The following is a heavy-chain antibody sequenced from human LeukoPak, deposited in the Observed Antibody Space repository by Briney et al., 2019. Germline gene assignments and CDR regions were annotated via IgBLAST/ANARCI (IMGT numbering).Heavy chain of an antibody. CDR2: ISGSGGST. CDR1: GFTFSSYG. J-gene: IGHJ4*02. D-gene: IGHD1-26*01. V-gene: IGHV3-23*01. CDR3: ARGIVGATD. Sequence: QSGGSLRLSCAASGFTFSSYGMSWVRQAPGKGPEWVSAISGSGGSTYYADSVKGRFTISRDNSKNTLYLQMNSLRAEDTAVYYCARGIVGATDWGQGTLVTVSS.